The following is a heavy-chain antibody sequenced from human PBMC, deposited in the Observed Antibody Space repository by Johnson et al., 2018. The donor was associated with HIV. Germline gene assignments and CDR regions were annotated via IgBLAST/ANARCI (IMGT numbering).Heavy chain of an antibody. D-gene: IGHD1-1*01. CDR2: TRNKANSYTT. CDR3: ARGTGTDDAFDI. Sequence: VQLVESGGGLVQPGGSLRLSCAASGFTFSDHYMDWVRQAPGKGLEWVGRTRNKANSYTTEYAASVKGRFTISRDDSKNTLYLQMNSLRAEDTAVYYCARGTGTDDAFDIWGQGTMVTVSS. CDR1: GFTFSDHY. J-gene: IGHJ3*02. V-gene: IGHV3-72*01.